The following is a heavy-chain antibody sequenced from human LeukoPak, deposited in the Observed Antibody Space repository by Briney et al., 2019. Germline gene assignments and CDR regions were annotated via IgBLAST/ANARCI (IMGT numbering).Heavy chain of an antibody. D-gene: IGHD6-19*01. Sequence: GGSLRLSCAASGFALSSYSMNWVRQAPGKGLEWVSYITSSGGIIYYADSVKGRFTISRDNAKNSLYLQMNSLRAEDTAVYYCARVRGSGWYFDYWGQGALVTVSS. CDR1: GFALSSYS. CDR3: ARVRGSGWYFDY. V-gene: IGHV3-48*01. CDR2: ITSSGGII. J-gene: IGHJ4*02.